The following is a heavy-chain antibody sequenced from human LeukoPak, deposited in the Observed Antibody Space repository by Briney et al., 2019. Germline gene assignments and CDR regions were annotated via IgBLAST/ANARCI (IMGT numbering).Heavy chain of an antibody. J-gene: IGHJ5*02. V-gene: IGHV1-2*02. CDR1: GYTFTGNY. D-gene: IGHD2-2*01. CDR3: AREVGYSSSYYGRFDP. CDR2: VNPNNVVP. Sequence: GASVKVSCKASGYTFTGNYMHWVGQAPGQGLEWMGGVNPNNVVPTYAQKFQRRVTMTRDTAISTFYMELSSLRSDDTAVYFCAREVGYSSSYYGRFDPWGQGTLVIVSS.